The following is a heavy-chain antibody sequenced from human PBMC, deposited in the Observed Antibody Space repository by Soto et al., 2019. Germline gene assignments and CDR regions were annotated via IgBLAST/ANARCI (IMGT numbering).Heavy chain of an antibody. D-gene: IGHD6-13*01. V-gene: IGHV3-30*18. CDR1: GFTLTTYG. CDR2: MSYDGTKE. Sequence: GTLRLSCAASGFTLTTYGIHWVRQAPGKGLEWVAAMSYDGTKEYYADSVKGRFTISRDSSRNTLFLQLNSLRAEDTAVYYCAKEFGSTWIDHWGEGTLVTVSS. CDR3: AKEFGSTWIDH. J-gene: IGHJ4*02.